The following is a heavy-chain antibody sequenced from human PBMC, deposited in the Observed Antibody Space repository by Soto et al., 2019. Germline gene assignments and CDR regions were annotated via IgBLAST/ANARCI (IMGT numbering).Heavy chain of an antibody. J-gene: IGHJ5*02. D-gene: IGHD2-8*01. CDR3: ARGRSNQYESSPPPKFDP. Sequence: EVQLVESGGGLVQPGGSLRLSCAASGFTFSTYDMHWVRQATGKGLEWVSAIGTIRDTYYLDSVKGRSTISRENAKNSVYLQMNSLRAGDTAVYYCARGRSNQYESSPPPKFDPWGRGTLVTVSS. CDR2: IGTIRDT. CDR1: GFTFSTYD. V-gene: IGHV3-13*01.